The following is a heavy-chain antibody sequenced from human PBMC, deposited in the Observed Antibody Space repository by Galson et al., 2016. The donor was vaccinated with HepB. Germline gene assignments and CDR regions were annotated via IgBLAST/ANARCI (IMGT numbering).Heavy chain of an antibody. CDR3: ARYETSSNNNGGDY. V-gene: IGHV3-21*01. D-gene: IGHD2-8*01. CDR1: GFTFSGYS. J-gene: IGHJ4*02. CDR2: INGDSVHI. Sequence: SLRLSCAASGFTFSGYSMNWVRQAPGKGLEWVSSINGDSVHILYADSVKGRFTVSRDNAQNALYLQMNSLRAEDTAVYYCARYETSSNNNGGDYWGQGILVTVSS.